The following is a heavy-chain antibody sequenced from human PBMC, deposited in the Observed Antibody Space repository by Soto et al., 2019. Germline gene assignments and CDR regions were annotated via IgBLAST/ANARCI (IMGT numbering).Heavy chain of an antibody. V-gene: IGHV1-8*01. CDR1: GYTFTSYD. CDR3: ARGGLPDPLGVVGHTPFDP. D-gene: IGHD2-15*01. CDR2: MNPNSGNT. J-gene: IGHJ5*02. Sequence: ASVKVSCKASGYTFTSYDINWVRQATGQGLEWMGWMNPNSGNTGYAQKFQGRVTMTRNTSISTAYMELSSLRSEDTAVYYSARGGLPDPLGVVGHTPFDPWGQGTLVT.